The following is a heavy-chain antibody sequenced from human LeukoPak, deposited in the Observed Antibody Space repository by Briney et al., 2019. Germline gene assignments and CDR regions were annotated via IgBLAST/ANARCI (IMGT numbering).Heavy chain of an antibody. CDR1: GYTFTGYY. J-gene: IGHJ4*02. Sequence: ASVKVSCKASGYTFTGYYMHWVRQAPGQGLEWMGWISPNSGGTNYAQKFQGRVTMTRDTSISTAYMELSRLRSDDTAVYSCARSTSYGGNVNFDYWGQGSLVTVSS. V-gene: IGHV1-2*02. CDR2: ISPNSGGT. CDR3: ARSTSYGGNVNFDY. D-gene: IGHD4-23*01.